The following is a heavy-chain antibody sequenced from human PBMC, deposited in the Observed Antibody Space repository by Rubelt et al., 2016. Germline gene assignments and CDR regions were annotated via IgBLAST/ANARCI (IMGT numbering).Heavy chain of an antibody. D-gene: IGHD6-6*01. Sequence: QLQLQESGPGLVKPSETLSLTCTVSGGSISSSSYYWGWIRQPPGKGLEWIGSIHYSGGTYYNPSLKSRVTISLDTSMNQFSLKLRSRTAADTALYNCAGCRRSSGWFDPWGQGTLVTVAS. V-gene: IGHV4-39*07. J-gene: IGHJ5*02. CDR2: IHYSGGT. CDR1: GGSISSSSYY. CDR3: AGCRRSSGWFDP.